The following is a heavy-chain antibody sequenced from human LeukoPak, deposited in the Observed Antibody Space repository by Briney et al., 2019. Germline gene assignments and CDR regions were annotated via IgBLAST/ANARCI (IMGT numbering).Heavy chain of an antibody. CDR3: TRGPIQVWLYYGMDV. J-gene: IGHJ6*02. V-gene: IGHV3-49*04. D-gene: IGHD5-18*01. CDR2: IGSKAYGGTT. CDR1: GFTFGDHA. Sequence: GGSLRLSCTASGFTFGDHAMSWVRQAPGKGLEWVGFIGSKAYGGTTEYAASVKGRFIISRDDSKSIAYLQMNSLKTEDTAVYYCTRGPIQVWLYYGMDVWGQGTTVIVSS.